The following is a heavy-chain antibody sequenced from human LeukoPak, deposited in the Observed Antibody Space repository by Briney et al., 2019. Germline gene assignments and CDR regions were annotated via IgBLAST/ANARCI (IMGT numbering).Heavy chain of an antibody. D-gene: IGHD3-10*01. CDR3: ARSMVRIDY. J-gene: IGHJ4*02. Sequence: AGSLRLSCAASGFTFSSYAMSWVRQAPGKGLEWVSSISGSGDGTYYADSVKGRFTISRDNSKNTLYLQMNSLRAEDTAVYYCARSMVRIDYWGQGTLVTVS. CDR2: ISGSGDGT. CDR1: GFTFSSYA. V-gene: IGHV3-23*01.